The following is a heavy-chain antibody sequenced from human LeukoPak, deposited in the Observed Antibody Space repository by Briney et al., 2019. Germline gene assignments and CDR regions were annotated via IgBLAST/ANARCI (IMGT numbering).Heavy chain of an antibody. Sequence: SETLSLTCSVSGVTISSYYWSWVRQPPGKGLEWIGYMYYSGSTDSNPSLKSRVTISVDTSKNQFSLKLSSVTAADTAVYYCARHGRSWYGMDVWGQGTTVTVSS. V-gene: IGHV4-59*08. CDR1: GVTISSYY. D-gene: IGHD6-13*01. CDR3: ARHGRSWYGMDV. J-gene: IGHJ6*02. CDR2: MYYSGST.